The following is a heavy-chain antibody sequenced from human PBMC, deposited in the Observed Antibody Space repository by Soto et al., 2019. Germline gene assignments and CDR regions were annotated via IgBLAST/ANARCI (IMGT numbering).Heavy chain of an antibody. CDR1: GGSISSSNW. Sequence: SSETLSLTCAVSGGSISSSNWWSWVRQPPGKGLEWIGEIYHSGSTNYNPSLKSRVTISVDKSKNQFSLKLSSVAAADTAVYYCARGPYDSSGYYYGEDYYGMDVWGQGTTVTVSS. D-gene: IGHD3-22*01. CDR3: ARGPYDSSGYYYGEDYYGMDV. J-gene: IGHJ6*02. CDR2: IYHSGST. V-gene: IGHV4-4*02.